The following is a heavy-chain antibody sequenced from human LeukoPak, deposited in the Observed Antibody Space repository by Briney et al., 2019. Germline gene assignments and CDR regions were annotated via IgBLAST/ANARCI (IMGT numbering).Heavy chain of an antibody. CDR2: IYYSGST. Sequence: PSETLSLTCTVSGGSISSYYWSWIRQPPGKELEWIGYIYYSGSTNYNPSLKSRVTISVDTSKNQFSLKLSSVTAADTAVYYCARESRIAAAGISYYYYGMDVWGQGTTVTVSS. D-gene: IGHD6-13*01. V-gene: IGHV4-59*01. CDR1: GGSISSYY. CDR3: ARESRIAAAGISYYYYGMDV. J-gene: IGHJ6*02.